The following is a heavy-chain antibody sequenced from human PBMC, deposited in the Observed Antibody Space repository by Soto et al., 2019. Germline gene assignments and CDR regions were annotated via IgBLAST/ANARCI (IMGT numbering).Heavy chain of an antibody. J-gene: IGHJ4*02. CDR1: GFTFRNYV. Sequence: EVQLLESGGGLVQPGGSLRLSCAASGFTFRNYVMSWVRQAPGKGLEWLSSITGSGDITYYADSVRGRFAISRDNSKNALYLQMDSLGAADTAIYYCGKLAGLGDLPVHDHWGQGNLLTVSS. V-gene: IGHV3-23*01. CDR2: ITGSGDIT. CDR3: GKLAGLGDLPVHDH. D-gene: IGHD3-10*01.